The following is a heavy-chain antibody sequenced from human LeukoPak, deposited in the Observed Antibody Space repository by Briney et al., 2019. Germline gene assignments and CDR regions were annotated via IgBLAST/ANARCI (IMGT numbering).Heavy chain of an antibody. CDR3: TKDMMVCNGGSCYSGTDY. CDR1: GFTFSSFA. Sequence: GGSLRLSCAASGFTFSSFAMNWVRQAPGKGLEWVSTIGGSGYSTYYADSVKGRFTISRDNSKSTLYLQMNSLRVEDTAIYYCTKDMMVCNGGSCYSGTDYWGQGTLVTVPS. CDR2: IGGSGYST. J-gene: IGHJ4*02. V-gene: IGHV3-23*01. D-gene: IGHD2-15*01.